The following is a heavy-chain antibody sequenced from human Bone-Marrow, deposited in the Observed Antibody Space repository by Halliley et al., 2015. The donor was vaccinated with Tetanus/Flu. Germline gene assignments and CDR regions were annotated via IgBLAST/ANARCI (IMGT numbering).Heavy chain of an antibody. Sequence: SLRLSCAASGFTFSRYTMNWVRQAPGKGLEWVSSISSTSTFIYYSDSLKGRFTISRDNAENSLHLQMNSLRVEDTAVYFCARDAREGDYPRSYYHGMDVWGQGTTVTVSS. D-gene: IGHD4-17*01. V-gene: IGHV3-21*01. CDR3: ARDAREGDYPRSYYHGMDV. J-gene: IGHJ6*02. CDR2: ISSTSTFI. CDR1: GFTFSRYT.